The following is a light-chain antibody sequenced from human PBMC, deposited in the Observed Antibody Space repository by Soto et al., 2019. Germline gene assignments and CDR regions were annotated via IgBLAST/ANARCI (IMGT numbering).Light chain of an antibody. CDR2: EGS. J-gene: IGLJ1*01. V-gene: IGLV2-23*01. Sequence: QSALTQPASVSGSPGQSITISCTGTSSDVGSYNLVSWYQQHPGEAPKLMIYEGSKRPSGVSNRFAGSKSGNTASLTISGLQAEDEADYYCCSYASSNTFVFGAATKLTVL. CDR1: SSDVGSYNL. CDR3: CSYASSNTFV.